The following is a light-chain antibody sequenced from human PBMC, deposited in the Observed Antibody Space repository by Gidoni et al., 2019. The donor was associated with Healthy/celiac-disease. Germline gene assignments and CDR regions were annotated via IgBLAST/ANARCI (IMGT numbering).Light chain of an antibody. J-gene: IGKJ2*04. Sequence: EIVMTQSPPTLSVPPGERATPPSRPSQTVSSNLAWYHQKPGQPPRLLIFDASTRAPGIPARFSSSRSCTEFSLTIISLQSEDFTVYYCQQYNDWPPCSFGQGTKLEIK. CDR1: QTVSSN. CDR2: DAS. CDR3: QQYNDWPPCS. V-gene: IGKV3-15*01.